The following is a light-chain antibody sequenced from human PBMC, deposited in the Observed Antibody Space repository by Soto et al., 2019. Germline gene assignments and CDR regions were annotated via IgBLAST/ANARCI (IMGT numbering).Light chain of an antibody. CDR2: AAS. J-gene: IGKJ1*01. CDR1: QSVSSSD. CDR3: QQYNNWPT. V-gene: IGKV3-15*01. Sequence: EIVLTQSPGTLSLSPGERATLSCRASQSVSSSDLAWYQQQPGQPPRLLIYAASARTTGIPARFSGSGVGTESTPTISSQQADYFAFYFCQQYNNWPTFGQGTKVDIK.